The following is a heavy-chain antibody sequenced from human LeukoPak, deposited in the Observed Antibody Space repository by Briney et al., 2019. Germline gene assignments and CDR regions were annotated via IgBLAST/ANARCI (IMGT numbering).Heavy chain of an antibody. J-gene: IGHJ4*02. V-gene: IGHV4-34*01. CDR2: INDSGST. D-gene: IGHD3-22*01. CDR1: GGSFSGYY. Sequence: PSETLSLTCAVYGGSFSGYYWSWIRQPPGKGLEWIGEINDSGSTNCNPSLTSRVTISVDTSKNQFSLKLSSVNAADTAVYYCARVIDYDSSGHYLGYWGQGTLVTVSS. CDR3: ARVIDYDSSGHYLGY.